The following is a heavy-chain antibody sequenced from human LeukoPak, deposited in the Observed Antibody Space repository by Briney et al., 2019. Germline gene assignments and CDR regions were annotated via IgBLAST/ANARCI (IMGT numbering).Heavy chain of an antibody. D-gene: IGHD4-11*01. CDR1: GFTFSSYA. CDR2: ISYDGSNK. CDR3: ARDNSPGWFGP. Sequence: GGSLRLSCAASGFTFSSYAMHWVRQAPGKGLEWVAVISYDGSNKYYADSVKGRFTISRDNSKNTLYLQMTSLRAEDTAVYYCARDNSPGWFGPWGQGTLVTVSA. V-gene: IGHV3-30*04. J-gene: IGHJ5*02.